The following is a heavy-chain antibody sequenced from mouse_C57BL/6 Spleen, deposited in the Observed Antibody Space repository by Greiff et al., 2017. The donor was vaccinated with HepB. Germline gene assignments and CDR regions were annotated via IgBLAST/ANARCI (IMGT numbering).Heavy chain of an antibody. J-gene: IGHJ1*03. CDR2: IYPGSGNT. Sequence: QVQLKESGAELVRPGASLKLSCKASGYTFTDYYINWVKQRPGQGLEWIARIYPGSGNTYYNEKFKGKATLTAEKSSSTAYMQLSSLTSEDSAVYLCERWRLDGYYWYFDGWGKGTTVTVSS. CDR1: GYTFTDYY. D-gene: IGHD2-3*01. V-gene: IGHV1-76*01. CDR3: ERWRLDGYYWYFDG.